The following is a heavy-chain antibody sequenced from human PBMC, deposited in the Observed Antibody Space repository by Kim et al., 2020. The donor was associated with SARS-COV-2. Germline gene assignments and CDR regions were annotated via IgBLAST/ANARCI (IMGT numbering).Heavy chain of an antibody. CDR3: VKDGPNWGSYFDN. CDR2: IDGSGVSR. Sequence: GGSLRLSCAASGFTFSTYMMNWVRQAPGKGLEWVSAIDGSGVSRNYADSVKGRFTISRDNPKNTLYLQMNRLRDEDTAVYYCVKDGPNWGSYFDNWGQGTLVSVSS. CDR1: GFTFSTYM. V-gene: IGHV3-23*01. J-gene: IGHJ4*02. D-gene: IGHD7-27*01.